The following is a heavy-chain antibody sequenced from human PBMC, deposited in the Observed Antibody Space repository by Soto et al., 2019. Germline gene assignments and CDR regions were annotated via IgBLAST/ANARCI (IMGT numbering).Heavy chain of an antibody. D-gene: IGHD6-19*01. CDR3: TSTRRLWWQWLDHDAFDI. Sequence: EVQLVESGGGLVQPGGSLKLSCAASGFTFSGSAMHWVRQASGKGLEWVGRIRSKANSYATAYAASVKGRFTISRDDSKNTAYLQMNSLKTEDTAVYYCTSTRRLWWQWLDHDAFDIWGQGTMVTVSS. J-gene: IGHJ3*02. CDR2: IRSKANSYAT. V-gene: IGHV3-73*01. CDR1: GFTFSGSA.